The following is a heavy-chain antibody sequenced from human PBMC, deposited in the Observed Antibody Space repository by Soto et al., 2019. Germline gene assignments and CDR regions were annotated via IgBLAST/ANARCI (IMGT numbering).Heavy chain of an antibody. CDR2: HYSGGST. Sequence: GGSLRLSCAIPGFSVSSNYLSWVRQAPGKGLEWVSVHYSGGSTYYADSVQGRFTISRDKSNNTLYLQMRRVRAEDTAVYFCARHRHPRGTVGATSPLDPWGQGTQVTVSS. D-gene: IGHD1-26*01. CDR3: ARHRHPRGTVGATSPLDP. V-gene: IGHV3-53*01. J-gene: IGHJ5*02. CDR1: GFSVSSNY.